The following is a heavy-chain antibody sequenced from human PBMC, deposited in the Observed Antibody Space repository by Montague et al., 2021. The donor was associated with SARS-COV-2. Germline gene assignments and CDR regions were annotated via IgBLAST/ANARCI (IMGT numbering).Heavy chain of an antibody. Sequence: SETLSLTCTVSGGSMSDHYWAWIRQPPGKGLEWLAYTYYSGGINSNASLKSRVTMSVDTSKNQFSLKLTSVTAADTGLYFCARGHLSVSMIVVVFTSASYYFDYWGQGAQVTVSS. D-gene: IGHD3-22*01. CDR2: TYYSGGI. V-gene: IGHV4-59*11. CDR1: GGSMSDHY. CDR3: ARGHLSVSMIVVVFTSASYYFDY. J-gene: IGHJ4*02.